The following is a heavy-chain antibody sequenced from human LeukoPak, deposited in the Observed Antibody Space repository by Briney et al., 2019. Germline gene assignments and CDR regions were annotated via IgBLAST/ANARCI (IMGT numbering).Heavy chain of an antibody. CDR1: GFTFSSYA. D-gene: IGHD6-13*01. CDR3: ARAPPAGIAAAGTLFFDY. Sequence: GGSLRLSCAASGFTFSSYAMHWVRQAPGKGLEWVAVISYDGSNKYYADSVKGRFTISRDNSKNTLYLQMNSLRAEDTAVYYCARAPPAGIAAAGTLFFDYWGQGTLVTVSS. V-gene: IGHV3-30-3*01. CDR2: ISYDGSNK. J-gene: IGHJ4*02.